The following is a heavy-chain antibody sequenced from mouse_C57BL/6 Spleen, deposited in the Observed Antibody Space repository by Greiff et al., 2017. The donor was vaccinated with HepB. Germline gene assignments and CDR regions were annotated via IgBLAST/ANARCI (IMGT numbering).Heavy chain of an antibody. CDR3: ARRGAVVEDY. Sequence: VQLQQPGPELVKPGASVKISCKASGYTFTDYYMNWVKQSHGKSLEWIGDINPNNGGTSYNQKFKGKATLTVDKSSSTAYMELRSLTSEDSAVYYCARRGAVVEDYWGQGTTLTVSS. CDR2: INPNNGGT. V-gene: IGHV1-26*01. J-gene: IGHJ2*01. CDR1: GYTFTDYY. D-gene: IGHD1-1*01.